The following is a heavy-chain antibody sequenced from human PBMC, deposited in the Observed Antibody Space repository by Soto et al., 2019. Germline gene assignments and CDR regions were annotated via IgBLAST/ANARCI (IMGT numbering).Heavy chain of an antibody. CDR1: GGSISSGDYY. CDR3: ARWWSGSRQGFDP. V-gene: IGHV4-31*03. Sequence: QVQLQESGPGLVKPSQTLSLTCTVSGGSISSGDYYWSWIRQHPGKGLEWIGYIYYSGSTYYNPSLKRRVTIPVDTSKTQCSLKLSSVTAADTAVYYCARWWSGSRQGFDPWGQGTLVTVSS. CDR2: IYYSGST. J-gene: IGHJ5*02. D-gene: IGHD3-3*01.